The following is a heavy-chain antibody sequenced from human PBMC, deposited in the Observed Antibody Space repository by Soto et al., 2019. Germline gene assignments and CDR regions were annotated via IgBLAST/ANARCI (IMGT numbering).Heavy chain of an antibody. J-gene: IGHJ2*01. V-gene: IGHV1-69*14. CDR2: IIPIFGTA. CDR1: GGTFSSYA. CDR3: GRVVFIKVVPGGRSFDP. D-gene: IGHD3-22*01. Sequence: QVQLVQSGAEVKKPGSSVKVSCKASGGTFSSYAISWVRQAPGQGLEWMGGIIPIFGTANYAQKFQGRVTLPANKPKRQPYRGLGSVTAEDRALYYCGRVVFIKVVPGGRSFDPWGRGTLVTVPS.